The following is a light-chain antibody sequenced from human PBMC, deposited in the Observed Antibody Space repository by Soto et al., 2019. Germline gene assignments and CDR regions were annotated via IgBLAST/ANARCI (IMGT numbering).Light chain of an antibody. V-gene: IGLV1-40*01. CDR2: GNS. CDR3: QSYDSSLSGWV. J-gene: IGLJ3*02. Sequence: QSVLTQPPSVSGAPGQRVTISCTGSSSNIGAGYGVHWYQQLPGTAPKLLIYGNSNRPSGVPDRFSGSKSCTSASLAITGLQAEDEADYYCQSYDSSLSGWVFGGGTKLTVL. CDR1: SSNIGAGYG.